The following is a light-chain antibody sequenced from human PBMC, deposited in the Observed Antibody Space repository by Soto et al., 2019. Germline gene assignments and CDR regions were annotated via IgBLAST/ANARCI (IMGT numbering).Light chain of an antibody. J-gene: IGLJ2*01. V-gene: IGLV1-40*01. CDR1: SSNLGAGYD. CDR3: QSYASGLSGWV. Sequence: QSVLTQQPSVSGAPGQRVTISCTGSSSNLGAGYDVHWYRQQLPGTAPKLLIYASSDRPSGVPDRFSGSKSGTSASLAITGLQAEDEAAYYCQSYASGLSGWVFVGGTKLTVL. CDR2: ASS.